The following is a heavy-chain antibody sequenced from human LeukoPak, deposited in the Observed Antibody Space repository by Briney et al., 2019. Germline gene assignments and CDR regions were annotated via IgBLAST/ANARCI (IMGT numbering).Heavy chain of an antibody. V-gene: IGHV3-30*18. Sequence: PGGSLRLSCAASGFTFSSYGMHWVRQAPGKGLEWVAVISYDGSNKYYADSVKGRFTISRDNSKNTLYLQMNSLRAEDTAVYYCAKTSPGSFHYGMDVRGQGTTVTVSS. D-gene: IGHD3-10*01. CDR1: GFTFSSYG. J-gene: IGHJ6*02. CDR2: ISYDGSNK. CDR3: AKTSPGSFHYGMDV.